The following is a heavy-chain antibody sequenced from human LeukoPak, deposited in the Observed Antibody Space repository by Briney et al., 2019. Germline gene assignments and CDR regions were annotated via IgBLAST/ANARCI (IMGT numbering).Heavy chain of an antibody. Sequence: ETLSLTCTVSGGSISSYYWSWIRQPPGKGLEWIGYIYYSGSTNYNPSLKSRVTISVDTSKNQFSLKLSSVTAADTAVYYCARATHDDDAFDIWGQGTMVTVSS. V-gene: IGHV4-59*01. CDR1: GGSISSYY. J-gene: IGHJ3*02. CDR2: IYYSGST. CDR3: ARATHDDDAFDI. D-gene: IGHD3-3*01.